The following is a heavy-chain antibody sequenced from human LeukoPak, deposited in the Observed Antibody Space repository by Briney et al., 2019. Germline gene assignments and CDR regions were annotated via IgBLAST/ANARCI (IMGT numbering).Heavy chain of an antibody. CDR3: ARDRDYDFWSGSPPGGY. J-gene: IGHJ4*02. V-gene: IGHV3-21*01. CDR2: ISSSSSYI. Sequence: GGSLRLSCAASGFTFSSYSMNWVRQAPGKGLEWVSSISSSSSYIYYADSVKGRFTISRDIAKNSLYLQMNSLRAEDTAVYYCARDRDYDFWSGSPPGGYWGQGTLVTVSS. CDR1: GFTFSSYS. D-gene: IGHD3-3*01.